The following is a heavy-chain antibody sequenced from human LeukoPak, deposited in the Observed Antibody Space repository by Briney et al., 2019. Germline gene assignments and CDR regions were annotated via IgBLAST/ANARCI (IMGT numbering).Heavy chain of an antibody. CDR3: AKDRKWLRLLPLFDY. J-gene: IGHJ4*02. CDR2: ISGSGGST. CDR1: GFTFSSYA. Sequence: GGSLRLSCAASGFTFSSYAMSWVRQAPGKGLEWVSAISGSGGSTYYADSVKGRFTISRDNSKNTLYLQMNSLRAEDTAVYYCAKDRKWLRLLPLFDYWGQGTLVTVSS. V-gene: IGHV3-23*01. D-gene: IGHD5-12*01.